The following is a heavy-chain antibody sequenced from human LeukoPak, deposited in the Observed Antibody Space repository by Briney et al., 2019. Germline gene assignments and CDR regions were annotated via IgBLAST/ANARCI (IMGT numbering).Heavy chain of an antibody. CDR3: ARQSAADYDFWSDSRYYYYYMDV. Sequence: SETLSLTCAVYGESFSGYYWSWIRQPPGKGLEWIGEINHSGSTNYNPSLKSRVTISVDTSKNQFSLKVTSVTAADTAVYYCARQSAADYDFWSDSRYYYYYMDVWGKGTTVTVSS. D-gene: IGHD3-3*01. J-gene: IGHJ6*03. CDR2: INHSGST. V-gene: IGHV4-34*01. CDR1: GESFSGYY.